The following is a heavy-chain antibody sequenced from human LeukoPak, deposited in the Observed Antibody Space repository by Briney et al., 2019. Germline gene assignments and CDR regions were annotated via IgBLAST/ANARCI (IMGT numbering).Heavy chain of an antibody. CDR1: GFTFNTYP. CDR2: ISYDGSNK. V-gene: IGHV3-30*01. D-gene: IGHD3-10*01. CDR3: ARDAISRGSGAYCDC. Sequence: GGSLRLSCAASGFTFNTYPMHWVRQAPGKGLEWVAVISYDGSNKNYADSVKGRFAISRDNSWNTLYLQMNSLREEDTAVYYCARDAISRGSGAYCDCWGQRALVTISS. J-gene: IGHJ4*02.